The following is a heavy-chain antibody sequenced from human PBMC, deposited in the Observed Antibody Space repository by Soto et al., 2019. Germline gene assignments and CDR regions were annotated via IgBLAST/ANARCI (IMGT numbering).Heavy chain of an antibody. Sequence: GGSLRLSCVISVFPFGANAMSWVRQAPGKGLEWVSGLSNTGRRTYYADSVKGRFTISRDNSENTVYLQMNSLRVEDTAVYYCATEMGASRGPFDNWGQGTLVTVSS. CDR2: LSNTGRRT. V-gene: IGHV3-23*01. J-gene: IGHJ4*02. CDR1: VFPFGANA. D-gene: IGHD3-10*01. CDR3: ATEMGASRGPFDN.